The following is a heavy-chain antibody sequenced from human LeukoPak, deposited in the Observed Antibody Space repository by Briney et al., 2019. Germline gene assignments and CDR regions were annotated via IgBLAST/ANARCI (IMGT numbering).Heavy chain of an antibody. Sequence: SGPTLVKPTQTLTLTCTFSGFSLSINGVGVGWIRQPPGKALEWLAPIYWNDDKRYSPSLKSRLTIAKDTSKNQVVLTMTNMDPVDTATYYCAHSFPYYYYMDVWGKGTTVTISS. CDR1: GFSLSINGVG. CDR2: IYWNDDK. J-gene: IGHJ6*03. V-gene: IGHV2-5*01. CDR3: AHSFPYYYYMDV.